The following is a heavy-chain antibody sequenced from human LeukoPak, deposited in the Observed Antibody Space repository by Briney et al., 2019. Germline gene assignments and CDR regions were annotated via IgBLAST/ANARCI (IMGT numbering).Heavy chain of an antibody. CDR1: GGTFSSYA. CDR3: ATGYSYGYLTN. CDR2: IIPILGIA. Sequence: SVKVSCKASGGTFSSYAISWVRQAPGQGLEWMGRIIPILGIANYAQKFQGRVTITADKSTSTAYMELSSLRSEDTAVCYCATGYSYGYLTNWGQGTLVTVSS. V-gene: IGHV1-69*04. D-gene: IGHD5-18*01. J-gene: IGHJ4*02.